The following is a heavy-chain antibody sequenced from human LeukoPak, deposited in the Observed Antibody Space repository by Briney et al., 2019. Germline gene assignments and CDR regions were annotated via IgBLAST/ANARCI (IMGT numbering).Heavy chain of an antibody. D-gene: IGHD3-22*01. Sequence: GGSLRLSCAASGFTFSSYAMSWVRQAPGEGLEWASAISGSGGSTYYADSVKGRFTISRDNSKNTLYLQMNSLRAEDTAVYYCAKDGRGSSSGSPYYFDYWGQGTLVTVSS. CDR2: ISGSGGST. V-gene: IGHV3-23*01. CDR1: GFTFSSYA. J-gene: IGHJ4*02. CDR3: AKDGRGSSSGSPYYFDY.